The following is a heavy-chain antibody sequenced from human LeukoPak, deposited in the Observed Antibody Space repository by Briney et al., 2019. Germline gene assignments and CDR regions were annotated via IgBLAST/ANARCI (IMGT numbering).Heavy chain of an antibody. J-gene: IGHJ4*02. D-gene: IGHD6-6*01. V-gene: IGHV2-70*13. CDR2: IDWDDEK. CDR1: GFSLSPNGVC. CDR3: ARTGPVPALYYCDY. Sequence: ESGPTLVKPTQTLTLTCTFSGFSLSPNGVCVSWIRQPPGKALEWLAFIDWDDEKFYRTSLKTRLTLSKDTSKDQVVLTVTNMDPVDTATYYCARTGPVPALYYCDYWGQGTLVTVSS.